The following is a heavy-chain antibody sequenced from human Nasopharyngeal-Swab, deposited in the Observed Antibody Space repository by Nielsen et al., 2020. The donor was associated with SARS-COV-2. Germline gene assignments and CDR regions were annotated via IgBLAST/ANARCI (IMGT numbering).Heavy chain of an antibody. D-gene: IGHD6-19*01. CDR3: ARDGGQWWLVILNENWFDP. J-gene: IGHJ5*02. CDR2: ISAYNGNT. V-gene: IGHV1-18*01. Sequence: ASVKVSCKASGYTFTSYGISWVRQAPGQGLECMGWISAYNGNTNYAQKLQGRVTMTTDTSTSTAYMELRSLRSDDTAVYYCARDGGQWWLVILNENWFDPWGQGTLVTVSS. CDR1: GYTFTSYG.